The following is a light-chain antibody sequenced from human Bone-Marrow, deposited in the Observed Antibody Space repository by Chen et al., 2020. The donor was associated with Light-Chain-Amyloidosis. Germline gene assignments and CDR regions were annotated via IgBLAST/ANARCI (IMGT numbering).Light chain of an antibody. V-gene: IGLV3-25*03. CDR1: DLPTKY. J-gene: IGLJ2*01. CDR2: RDT. CDR3: QSADSSGTYEVI. Sequence: SYELTQPPSVSVSPGKTARITCSGDDLPTKYAYWYQQKPGQAPVLVIHRDTERPSGISERFSGSSSGTTAPLTISGVQAEDEADYHCQSADSSGTYEVIFGGGTKLTVL.